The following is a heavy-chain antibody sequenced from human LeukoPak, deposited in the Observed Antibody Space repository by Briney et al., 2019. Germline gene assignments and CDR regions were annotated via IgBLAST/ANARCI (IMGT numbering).Heavy chain of an antibody. CDR2: IIPIFGTA. J-gene: IGHJ6*03. Sequence: SVKVSFKASGGTFSSYAISWVRQAPGQGLEWMGRIIPIFGTANYAQKFQGRVTITTDESTSTAYMELSSLRSEDTAVYYCARDQEEMATDYYYYYYYMDVWGKGTTVTVSS. V-gene: IGHV1-69*05. CDR1: GGTFSSYA. CDR3: ARDQEEMATDYYYYYYYMDV. D-gene: IGHD5-24*01.